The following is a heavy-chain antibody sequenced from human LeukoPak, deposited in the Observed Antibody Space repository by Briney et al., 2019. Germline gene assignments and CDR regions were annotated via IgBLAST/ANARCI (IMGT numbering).Heavy chain of an antibody. V-gene: IGHV3-30*02. J-gene: IGHJ6*03. Sequence: GGSLRLSCAASGFTFSSYGMHWVRQAPGKGLEWVAFIRYDGSNKYYADSVKGRFTISRDNSKNTLYLQMNSLRAEDTAVYYCAKDVIAARPGYYYYYMDVWGKGTTVTVSS. CDR1: GFTFSSYG. D-gene: IGHD6-6*01. CDR2: IRYDGSNK. CDR3: AKDVIAARPGYYYYYMDV.